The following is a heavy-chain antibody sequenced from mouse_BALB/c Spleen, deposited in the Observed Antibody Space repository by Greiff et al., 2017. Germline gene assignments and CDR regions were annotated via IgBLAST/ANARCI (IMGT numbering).Heavy chain of an antibody. V-gene: IGHV1-81*01. J-gene: IGHJ4*01. D-gene: IGHD2-3*01. Sequence: VQLQQSGAELARPGASVKLSCKASGYTFTDYYINWVKQRTGQGLEWIGEIYPGSGNTYYNEKFKGKATLTADKSSSTAYMELSSLTSEDSAVYYCARKGDGYYHYAMDYWGQGTSVTVSS. CDR3: ARKGDGYYHYAMDY. CDR1: GYTFTDYY. CDR2: IYPGSGNT.